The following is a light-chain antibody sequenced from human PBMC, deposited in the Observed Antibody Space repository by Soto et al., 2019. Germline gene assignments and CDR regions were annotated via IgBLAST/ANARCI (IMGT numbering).Light chain of an antibody. CDR3: HQYVIPPWT. V-gene: IGKV3-20*01. Sequence: EIVLTQSPDTLSLSPGERVTLSCRASQSVSSNLAWYQQKPGQAPRLLIYGVSTRATGIPDRFSGSRSGTDFTLIISRLEPEDFAVYYCHQYVIPPWTFGLGTKVDIK. CDR1: QSVSSN. J-gene: IGKJ1*01. CDR2: GVS.